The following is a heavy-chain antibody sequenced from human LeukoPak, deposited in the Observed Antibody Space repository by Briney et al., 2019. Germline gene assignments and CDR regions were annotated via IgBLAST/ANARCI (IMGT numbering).Heavy chain of an antibody. J-gene: IGHJ4*02. D-gene: IGHD1-26*01. CDR2: INPNSGDT. V-gene: IGHV1-2*02. CDR1: GYTFTDYY. Sequence: ASVKVSCKASGYTFTDYYIHWVRQAPGLGLEWMGWINPNSGDTKSAQKLQGRLTMTRDTSITTAYMDLSRLTSDDTAVYYCTRDDIVGARDFDYWGQGTLVTVSS. CDR3: TRDDIVGARDFDY.